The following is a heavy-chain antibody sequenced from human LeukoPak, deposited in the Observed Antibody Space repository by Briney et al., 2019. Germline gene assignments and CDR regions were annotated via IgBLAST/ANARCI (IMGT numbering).Heavy chain of an antibody. V-gene: IGHV1-3*01. D-gene: IGHD2-2*01. CDR2: IDAGNGDT. Sequence: ASVTVSFTASGYSFSDYAMHWERQAPGQRFEWMGWIDAGNGDTRYSQKFQGRVTITRDTSASTAYIELRSLRSEDTAMYYCARGSTSDWPLDHWGQETLVTISS. CDR3: ARGSTSDWPLDH. J-gene: IGHJ4*02. CDR1: GYSFSDYA.